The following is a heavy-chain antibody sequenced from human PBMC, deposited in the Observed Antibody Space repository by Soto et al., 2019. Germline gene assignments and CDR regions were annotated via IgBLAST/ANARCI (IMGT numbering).Heavy chain of an antibody. Sequence: QVQLVQSGAEVKKPGASVKVSCKASGYTFTSYGISWVRQAPGQGLEWMGWISAYNGNTNYAQKLQGRVIMTRDTTTSTAYMGLRSLRSDDTAVYYCARDHGSGKNLGRWEDYWGQGTLVTVSS. CDR3: ARDHGSGKNLGRWEDY. D-gene: IGHD3-10*01. CDR2: ISAYNGNT. V-gene: IGHV1-18*01. CDR1: GYTFTSYG. J-gene: IGHJ4*02.